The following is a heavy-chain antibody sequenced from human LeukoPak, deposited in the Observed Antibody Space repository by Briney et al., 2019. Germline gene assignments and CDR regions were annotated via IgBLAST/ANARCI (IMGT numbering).Heavy chain of an antibody. J-gene: IGHJ6*03. CDR2: IIPIFGTA. D-gene: IGHD5-18*01. V-gene: IGHV1-69*06. CDR3: ASQTVDTAMVTRYYYYYYMDV. CDR1: GGTFSSYA. Sequence: GASVKVSCKASGGTFSSYAISWVRQAPGQGLEWMGGIIPIFGTANYAQKFQGRVTITADKSTSTAYMELSSLRSEDTAVYYCASQTVDTAMVTRYYYYYYMDVWGKGTTVTVSS.